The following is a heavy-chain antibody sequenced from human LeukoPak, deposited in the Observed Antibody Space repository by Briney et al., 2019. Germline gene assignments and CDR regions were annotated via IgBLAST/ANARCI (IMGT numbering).Heavy chain of an antibody. J-gene: IGHJ4*02. Sequence: GGSLRLSCAGYGFTFGSYAMHWVRQAPGKGLEWVSSISSSLSYIYYADSVKGRFTISRDNAKNSLYLQMNSLRAEDTAVYYCGRDTDFDYWGQGTLVTVSS. CDR1: GFTFGSYA. CDR2: ISSSLSYI. CDR3: GRDTDFDY. V-gene: IGHV3-21*01.